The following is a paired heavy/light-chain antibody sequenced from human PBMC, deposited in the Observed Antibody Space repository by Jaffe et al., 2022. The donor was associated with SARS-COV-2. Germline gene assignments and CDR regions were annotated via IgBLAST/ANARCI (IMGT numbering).Light chain of an antibody. V-gene: IGKV3-11*01. CDR2: DAS. J-gene: IGKJ3*01. CDR3: QQRNIWPPT. CDR1: QSVSNY. Sequence: EIVLTQSPATLSLSPGERATLSCRASQSVSNYLAWYQHKPGQAPRLLIYDASNRATGIPARFSGSGSGTDFTLTISSLEAEDFAVYYCQQRNIWPPTFGPGTKVDMK.
Heavy chain of an antibody. Sequence: QVQLQESGPGLVKPSQTLSLTCTVSGGSISKGGYYWSWIRQPAGKGLEWIGRIYITGSTNYNPSLKTRVTISVDTSKNQFSLKLNSVTAADTAVYYCARVSYANSWSDAFDIWGQGTMVTVSS. CDR1: GGSISKGGYY. D-gene: IGHD6-13*01. V-gene: IGHV4-61*02. CDR2: IYITGST. J-gene: IGHJ3*02. CDR3: ARVSYANSWSDAFDI.